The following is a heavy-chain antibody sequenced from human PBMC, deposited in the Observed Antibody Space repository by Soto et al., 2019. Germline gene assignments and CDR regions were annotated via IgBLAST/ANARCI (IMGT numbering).Heavy chain of an antibody. J-gene: IGHJ4*02. CDR3: ARGGAYKIDY. D-gene: IGHD1-20*01. Sequence: EVQLVESGGGVVQPGGSLRLSCAASGFTLSSYSMNWVRQAPGKGLEWVSYISSSSSTIYYADTVKGRFTISRDDAKNSLWLQMNSLRDEDTAMYYCARGGAYKIDYWGQGTLVTVSS. CDR2: ISSSSSTI. CDR1: GFTLSSYS. V-gene: IGHV3-48*02.